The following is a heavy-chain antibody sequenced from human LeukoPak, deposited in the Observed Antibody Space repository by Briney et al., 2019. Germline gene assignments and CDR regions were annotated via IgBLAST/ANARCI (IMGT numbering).Heavy chain of an antibody. D-gene: IGHD3-9*01. J-gene: IGHJ4*02. CDR2: ISSSSTYI. CDR3: AREGILTGLDY. V-gene: IGHV3-21*01. Sequence: TGGSLRLSCAASGFSFNTYSMNWVRQAPGKGLEWVSSISSSSTYIYFADSVKGRFTVSRDNARNSVYLQMNSLRAEDTAVYYCAREGILTGLDYWGQGTLVTVSS. CDR1: GFSFNTYS.